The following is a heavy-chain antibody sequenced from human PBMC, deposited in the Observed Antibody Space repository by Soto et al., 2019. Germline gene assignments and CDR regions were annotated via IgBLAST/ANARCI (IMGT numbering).Heavy chain of an antibody. CDR2: MNPNSGNT. D-gene: IGHD1-7*01. CDR3: ARGYNWNYGFHWFDP. Sequence: ASVKVSCKASGYTFTSYDINWVRQATGQGLEWMGWMNPNSGNTGYAQKFQGRVTMTRNTSISTAYMELSSLRSEDTAVYYCARGYNWNYGFHWFDPWGQGTLVTVSS. J-gene: IGHJ5*02. V-gene: IGHV1-8*01. CDR1: GYTFTSYD.